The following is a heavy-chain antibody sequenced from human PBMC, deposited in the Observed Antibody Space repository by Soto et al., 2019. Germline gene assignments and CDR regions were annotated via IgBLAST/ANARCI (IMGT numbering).Heavy chain of an antibody. Sequence: QITLKESGPTLVKPTQTLTLTCTFSGFSLSTTAEGVGWIRQPPGKALEWLALIYWDDDERYSPSLKSRLTITKDTSKNQVVLTMTNVDPVDTATYYGARGSCSSADCYPNPYLDYWGQGILVTVSS. D-gene: IGHD2-2*01. CDR2: IYWDDDE. CDR1: GFSLSTTAEG. V-gene: IGHV2-5*02. CDR3: ARGSCSSADCYPNPYLDY. J-gene: IGHJ4*02.